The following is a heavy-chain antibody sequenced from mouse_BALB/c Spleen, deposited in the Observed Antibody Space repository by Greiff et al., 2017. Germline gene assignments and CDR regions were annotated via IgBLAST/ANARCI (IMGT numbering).Heavy chain of an antibody. CDR1: GFNITDYY. V-gene: IGHV14-1*02. Sequence: EVQLQQSGAELVRPGALVKLSCKASGFNITDYYMHWVKQRPEQGLEWIGWIDPENGNTIYDPKFQGKANITADTSSNTAYLQLSSLTSEDTAVYYCAHEGAMDYWGQGTSVTVSS. CDR2: IDPENGNT. CDR3: AHEGAMDY. J-gene: IGHJ4*01.